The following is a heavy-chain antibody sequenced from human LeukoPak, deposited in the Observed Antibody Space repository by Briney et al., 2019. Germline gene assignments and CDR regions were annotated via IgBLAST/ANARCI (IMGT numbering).Heavy chain of an antibody. CDR3: ARDEYKADAY. Sequence: PGGSLRLSCAASGFTFTSYALDWVRQAPGKGLEWISFISGDGESTHYADSVKGRFTISRDNSKNTLYLQMNSLRAEDTAVYYCARDEYKADAYWGQGTLVTVSS. CDR1: GFTFTSYA. J-gene: IGHJ4*02. CDR2: ISGDGEST. D-gene: IGHD2/OR15-2a*01. V-gene: IGHV3-23*01.